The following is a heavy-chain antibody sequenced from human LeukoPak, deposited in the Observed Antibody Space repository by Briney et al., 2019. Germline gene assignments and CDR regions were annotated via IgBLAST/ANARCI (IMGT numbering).Heavy chain of an antibody. D-gene: IGHD6-13*01. V-gene: IGHV3-21*01. CDR2: ISSSSSYI. Sequence: PGGSLRLSCAASGFTFSSYSMNWVRQAPGKGLEWVSSISSSSSYIYYADSVKGRFTISRDNAKNSLYLQMNSLRAEDTAVYYCARDSQQQLDRVDYWGQGTLVTVSS. CDR3: ARDSQQQLDRVDY. CDR1: GFTFSSYS. J-gene: IGHJ4*02.